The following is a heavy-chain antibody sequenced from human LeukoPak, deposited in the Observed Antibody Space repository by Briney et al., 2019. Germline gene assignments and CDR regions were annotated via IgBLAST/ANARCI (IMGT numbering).Heavy chain of an antibody. J-gene: IGHJ6*03. CDR1: GGSISSYD. Sequence: PSETLSLTCTVSGGSISSYDWSWIRQPPGKGLEWIGYIYYSGSTNYHPSLKSRVTISVDTSKNQFSLKLSSVTAADTAVYYCARVVHYYCYMDVWGKGTTVTVSS. D-gene: IGHD6-6*01. V-gene: IGHV4-59*01. CDR3: ARVVHYYCYMDV. CDR2: IYYSGST.